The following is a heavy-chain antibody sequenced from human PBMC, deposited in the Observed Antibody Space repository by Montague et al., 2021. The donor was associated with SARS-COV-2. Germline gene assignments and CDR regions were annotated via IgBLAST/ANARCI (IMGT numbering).Heavy chain of an antibody. CDR1: DASISSSSYY. V-gene: IGHV4-39*07. Sequence: SETLSLTCTVSDASISSSSYYWGWIRQPPGKGLEWIGSIYYRGSTYYNPSLKSRVTISVDTSKNQFSLKLSSVAAADTAVYYCARVGRQQLVRLSGMDVWGQGTAVTVSS. J-gene: IGHJ6*02. CDR2: IYYRGST. D-gene: IGHD6-13*01. CDR3: ARVGRQQLVRLSGMDV.